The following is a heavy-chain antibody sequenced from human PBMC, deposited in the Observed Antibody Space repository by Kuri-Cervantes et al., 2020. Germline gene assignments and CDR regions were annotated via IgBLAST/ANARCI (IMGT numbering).Heavy chain of an antibody. Sequence: GESLKISCAASGFTVSSNYMSWVRQAPGKGLEWVSGIYSGGSTYYTDSVKGRFTISRDNSKNTLYLQMNSLRAEDTSVYYCAALGSYLYWCQGTLVTVSS. CDR3: AALGSYLY. J-gene: IGHJ4*02. D-gene: IGHD3-10*01. CDR2: IYSGGST. V-gene: IGHV3-53*01. CDR1: GFTVSSNY.